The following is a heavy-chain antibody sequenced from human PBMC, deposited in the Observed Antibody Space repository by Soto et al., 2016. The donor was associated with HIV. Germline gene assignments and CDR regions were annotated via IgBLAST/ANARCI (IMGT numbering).Heavy chain of an antibody. CDR2: ISGSGGST. CDR1: GFTFSSYA. J-gene: IGHJ4*02. Sequence: EVQLLESGGGLVQPGGSLRLSCAASGFTFSSYAMSWVRQAPGKGLEWVSAISGSGGSTYYADSVKGRFTISRDNSKNTLYLQMNSLRAEDTAVYYCAKESEQWLVTPYYFDYWGQGTLVTVSS. CDR3: AKESEQWLVTPYYFDY. V-gene: IGHV3-23*01. D-gene: IGHD6-19*01.